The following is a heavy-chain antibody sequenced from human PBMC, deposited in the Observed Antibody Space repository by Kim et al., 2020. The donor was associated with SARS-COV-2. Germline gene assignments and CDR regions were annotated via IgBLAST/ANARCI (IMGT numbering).Heavy chain of an antibody. Sequence: GGSLRLSCAASGLTVSSNHMAWIRQAPGKGLEWVSVIFRGGSTYYAAAVQGRFTISRDYSKDTLSLQMNSLRAEDTAIDYCARDPVGDGYSFVDYWGQG. J-gene: IGHJ4*02. D-gene: IGHD4-4*01. CDR2: IFRGGST. CDR3: ARDPVGDGYSFVDY. CDR1: GLTVSSNH. V-gene: IGHV3-53*01.